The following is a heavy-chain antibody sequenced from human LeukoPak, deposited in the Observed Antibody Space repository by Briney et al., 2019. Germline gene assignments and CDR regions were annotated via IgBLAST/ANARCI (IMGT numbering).Heavy chain of an antibody. Sequence: GGSLRLSCAASGFAFDDYGMSWVRQAPGKGLEWVSGINWNGGSTGYADSVKGRFTISRDNSKNTRYLQMNSLRAEDAAVYYCAKDRYYYGSGSPLDWFDPWGQGTLVTVSS. CDR3: AKDRYYYGSGSPLDWFDP. CDR2: INWNGGST. CDR1: GFAFDDYG. V-gene: IGHV3-20*04. D-gene: IGHD3-10*01. J-gene: IGHJ5*02.